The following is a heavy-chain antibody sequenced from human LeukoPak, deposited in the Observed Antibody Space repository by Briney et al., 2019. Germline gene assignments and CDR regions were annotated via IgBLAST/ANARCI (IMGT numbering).Heavy chain of an antibody. J-gene: IGHJ4*02. CDR3: AREGGNPHPDY. CDR2: IYYSGST. CDR1: GGSISSGGYY. V-gene: IGHV4-31*03. Sequence: SETLSLTCTVSGGSISSGGYYWSWIRQHPGKGLEWIGYIYYSGSTYYNPPLKSRVTISVDTSKNQFSLKLSSVTAADTAVYYCAREGGNPHPDYWGQGTLVTVSS. D-gene: IGHD3-16*01.